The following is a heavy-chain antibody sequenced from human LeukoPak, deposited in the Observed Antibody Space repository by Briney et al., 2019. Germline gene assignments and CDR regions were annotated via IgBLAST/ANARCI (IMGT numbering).Heavy chain of an antibody. V-gene: IGHV1-69*06. J-gene: IGHJ4*02. CDR2: IIPIFGTA. D-gene: IGHD3-22*01. CDR3: ASQTHLDYDSSGYYPDY. Sequence: SVKVSCKASGYTFSGYYIHWVRQAPGQGLEWMGGIIPIFGTANYAQKFQGRVTITADKSTSTAYMELSSLRSEDTAVYYCASQTHLDYDSSGYYPDYWGQGTLVTVSS. CDR1: GYTFSGYY.